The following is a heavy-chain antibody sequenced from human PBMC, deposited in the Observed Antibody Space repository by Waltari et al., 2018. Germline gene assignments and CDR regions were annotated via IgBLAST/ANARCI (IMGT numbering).Heavy chain of an antibody. CDR2: IYYSGST. D-gene: IGHD4-17*01. Sequence: QLQLQESGPGLVKPSETLSLTCTVSGGSISSSSYYWCWIRQPPGKGLEWIGSIYYSGSTYYNPSLKSRVTISVDTSKNQFSLKPSSVTAADTAVYYCASVDYGDYSFDYWGQGTLVTVSS. V-gene: IGHV4-39*01. J-gene: IGHJ4*02. CDR3: ASVDYGDYSFDY. CDR1: GGSISSSSYY.